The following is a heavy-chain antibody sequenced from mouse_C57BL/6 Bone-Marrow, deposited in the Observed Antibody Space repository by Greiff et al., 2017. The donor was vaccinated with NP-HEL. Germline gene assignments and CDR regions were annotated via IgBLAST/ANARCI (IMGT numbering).Heavy chain of an antibody. Sequence: QVQLQQSGAELVRPGTSVKVSCKASGYAFTNYLIEWVKQRPGQGLEWIGVINPGSGGTNYNEKFKGKATLTADKSSSTAYMKLSSLKSEDSAVYFCARGGIYYDYAWFAYWGQGTLVTVSA. CDR2: INPGSGGT. CDR1: GYAFTNYL. V-gene: IGHV1-54*01. D-gene: IGHD2-4*01. CDR3: ARGGIYYDYAWFAY. J-gene: IGHJ3*01.